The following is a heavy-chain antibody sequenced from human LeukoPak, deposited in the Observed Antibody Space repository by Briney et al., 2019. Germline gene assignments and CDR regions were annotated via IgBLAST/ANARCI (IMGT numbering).Heavy chain of an antibody. Sequence: GRSLRLSCAASGFTFSNHGMHWVRQPPGKGLEWVAVIWHDGSKKYYGDSVKGRFTISRDNSKNTVYLQMNSLRDEDTAMYYCGRQGIGSYFVDYWGQATLVIVSS. V-gene: IGHV3-33*01. CDR2: IWHDGSKK. CDR3: GRQGIGSYFVDY. D-gene: IGHD1-26*01. CDR1: GFTFSNHG. J-gene: IGHJ4*02.